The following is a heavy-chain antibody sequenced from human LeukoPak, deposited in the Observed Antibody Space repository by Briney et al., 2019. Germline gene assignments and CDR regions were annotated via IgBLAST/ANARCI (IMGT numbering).Heavy chain of an antibody. CDR1: GGSISSSSYY. J-gene: IGHJ6*02. CDR3: ARGRGMDV. CDR2: INHSGST. Sequence: SETLSLTCTVSGGSISSSSYYWGWIRQPPGKGLEWIGEINHSGSTNYNPSLKSRVTISVDTSKNQFSLKLSSVTAADTAVYYCARGRGMDVWGQGTTVTVSS. V-gene: IGHV4-39*07.